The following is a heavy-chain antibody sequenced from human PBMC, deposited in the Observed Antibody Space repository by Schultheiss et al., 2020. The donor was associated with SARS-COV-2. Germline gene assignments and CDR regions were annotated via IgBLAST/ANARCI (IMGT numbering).Heavy chain of an antibody. V-gene: IGHV4-30-4*02. CDR1: GGSISSGDYY. D-gene: IGHD1-1*01. J-gene: IGHJ4*02. CDR3: ARASGYGTYAIDY. CDR2: IYYSGST. Sequence: SETLSLTCTVSGGSISSGDYYWSWIRQPPGKGLEWIGYIYYSGSTYYNPSLKSRVTISVDTSKNQFSLTLNSVTAADTALYFCARASGYGTYAIDYWGQGTLVTVSS.